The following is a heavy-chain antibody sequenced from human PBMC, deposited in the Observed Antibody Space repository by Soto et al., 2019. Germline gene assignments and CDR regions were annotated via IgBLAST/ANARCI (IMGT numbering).Heavy chain of an antibody. V-gene: IGHV3-21*01. CDR1: GFTFSSYS. Sequence: GGSLRLSCAASGFTFSSYSMNWVRQAPGKGLEWVSSISSSSSYIYYADSVKGRFTISRDNAKNSLYLQMNSLRAEDTAVYFCANAVAGTYYYYGMDVWGQGTTVTLSS. J-gene: IGHJ6*02. D-gene: IGHD6-19*01. CDR2: ISSSSSYI. CDR3: ANAVAGTYYYYGMDV.